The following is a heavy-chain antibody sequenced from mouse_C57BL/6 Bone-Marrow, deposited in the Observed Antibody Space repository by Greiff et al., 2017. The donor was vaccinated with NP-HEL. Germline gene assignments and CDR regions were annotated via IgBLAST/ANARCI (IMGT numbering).Heavy chain of an antibody. D-gene: IGHD3-1*01. CDR3: ARDRGATDWYFDV. J-gene: IGHJ1*03. V-gene: IGHV5-4*01. CDR1: GFTFSSYA. CDR2: ISDGGSYT. Sequence: DVHLVESGGGLVKPGGSLKLSCAASGFTFSSYAMSWVRQTPEKRLEWVATISDGGSYTYYPDNVKGRFTISRDNAKNNLYLQMSHLKSEDTAMDYCARDRGATDWYFDVWGTGTTVTVSS.